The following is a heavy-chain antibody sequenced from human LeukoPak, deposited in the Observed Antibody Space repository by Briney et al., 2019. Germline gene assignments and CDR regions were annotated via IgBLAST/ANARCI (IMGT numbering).Heavy chain of an antibody. CDR1: GASISNFF. V-gene: IGHV4-59*01. CDR3: AREKTYYYDSSGYYLRWFDP. CDR2: IYYNGTT. D-gene: IGHD3-22*01. J-gene: IGHJ5*02. Sequence: PSETLSLTCTVSGASISNFFWSWIRQPPGKGLEWIGHIYYNGTTDFNPSLKSRVTMSMDMSKNHFSLRLNSVTAADTAVYYCAREKTYYYDSSGYYLRWFDPWGQGTLVTVSS.